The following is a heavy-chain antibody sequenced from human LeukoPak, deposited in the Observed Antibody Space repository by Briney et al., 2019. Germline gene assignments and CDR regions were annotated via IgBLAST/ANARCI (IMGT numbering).Heavy chain of an antibody. J-gene: IGHJ5*02. CDR1: GYTLTKYL. Sequence: ASVKVSCKTSGYTLTKYLIHWVRQAPGQGLEWMGTINPQGDITNYAQRFQGRITLTEDTSTSTVYMELSSLTSEDTAVYYCARPSYCVADNCGYWLDPWGPGTLVTVSS. CDR3: ARPSYCVADNCGYWLDP. CDR2: INPQGDIT. V-gene: IGHV1-46*01. D-gene: IGHD2-21*01.